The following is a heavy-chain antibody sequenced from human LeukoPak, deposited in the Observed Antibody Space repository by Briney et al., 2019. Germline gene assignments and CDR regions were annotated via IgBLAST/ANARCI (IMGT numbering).Heavy chain of an antibody. Sequence: GGSLRLSCAASGFTFSSYAMHWARQAPGKGVEGVAVISYDGSNKYYADSVKGRFTISRDNSKNTLYLQMNSLRAEDTAVYYCARQDLRWYGSGIRSAFDIWGQGTMVTVSS. CDR1: GFTFSSYA. J-gene: IGHJ3*02. V-gene: IGHV3-30-3*01. CDR2: ISYDGSNK. CDR3: ARQDLRWYGSGIRSAFDI. D-gene: IGHD3-10*01.